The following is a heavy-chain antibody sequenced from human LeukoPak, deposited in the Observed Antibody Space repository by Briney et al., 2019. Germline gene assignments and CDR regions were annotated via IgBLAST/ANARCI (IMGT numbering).Heavy chain of an antibody. V-gene: IGHV4-34*01. CDR1: GGSFSGYY. Sequence: PSETLSLTCAVYGGSFSGYYWSWIRQPPGKGLEWIGEINHSGSTNYNPSLKSRVTISVDTSKNQFSLKLSSVTAADTAVYYCARQGPRRDYFDYWGQGTLVTVSS. CDR2: INHSGST. CDR3: ARQGPRRDYFDY. J-gene: IGHJ4*02.